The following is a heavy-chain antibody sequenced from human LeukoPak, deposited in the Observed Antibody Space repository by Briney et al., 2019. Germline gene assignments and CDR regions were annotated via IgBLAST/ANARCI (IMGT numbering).Heavy chain of an antibody. CDR3: AAKTSIVGAPPLLDAFDI. CDR2: FDPEDGET. J-gene: IGHJ3*02. D-gene: IGHD1-26*01. V-gene: IGHV1-24*01. CDR1: GYTLTELS. Sequence: GASVKVSCKVSGYTLTELSMHWVRQAPGKGLEWMGGFDPEDGETIYAQKFQGRVTMTEDTSTDTAYMELSSLRSEDTAVYYCAAKTSIVGAPPLLDAFDIWGQGTMVTVSS.